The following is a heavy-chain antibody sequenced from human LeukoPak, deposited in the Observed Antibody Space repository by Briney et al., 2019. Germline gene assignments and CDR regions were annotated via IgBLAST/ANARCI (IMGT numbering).Heavy chain of an antibody. V-gene: IGHV4-61*05. Sequence: SETLSLTCTVSGGSISSSSYYWSWIRQPPGKGLEWIGYIYYSGSTNYNPSLKSRVTISVDTSKNQFSLKLSSVTAADTAVYYCARHFVPFGGVIKDWGQGTLVTVSS. CDR2: IYYSGST. D-gene: IGHD3-16*02. J-gene: IGHJ4*02. CDR3: ARHFVPFGGVIKD. CDR1: GGSISSSSYY.